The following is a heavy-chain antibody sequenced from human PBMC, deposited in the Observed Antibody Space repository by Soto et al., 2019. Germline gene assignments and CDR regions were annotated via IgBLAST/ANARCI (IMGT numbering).Heavy chain of an antibody. CDR2: INPNSGGT. V-gene: IGHV1-2*02. CDR3: ASGGFSSGWYGFDY. CDR1: GYTFTGYH. D-gene: IGHD6-19*01. Sequence: GPSVKVSCKTSGYTFTGYHMHWVRQAPGQGLEWMGWINPNSGGTNSPQNFQGRVTMTRDTSITTVYMELNSLRSDDTAVYYCASGGFSSGWYGFDYWGQGTLVTVSS. J-gene: IGHJ4*02.